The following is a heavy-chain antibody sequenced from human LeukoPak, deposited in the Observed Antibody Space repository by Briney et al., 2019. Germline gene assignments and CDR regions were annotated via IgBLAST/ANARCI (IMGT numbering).Heavy chain of an antibody. CDR2: IYHSGST. V-gene: IGHV4-38-2*01. CDR3: ARQHDYGDY. J-gene: IGHJ4*02. Sequence: SETLSLTCAVSGYSISSGYYWGWIRQPPGKGLEWIGSIYHSGSTYYNPSLKGRVTISVDTSKNQFSLKLSSVTAADTAVYYCARQHDYGDYWGQGTLVTVSS. CDR1: GYSISSGYY.